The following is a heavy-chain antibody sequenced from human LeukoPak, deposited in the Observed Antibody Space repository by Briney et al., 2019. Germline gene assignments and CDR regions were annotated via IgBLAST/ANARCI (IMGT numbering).Heavy chain of an antibody. V-gene: IGHV4-59*01. CDR3: ARFAYCGGHCWYYFDY. J-gene: IGHJ4*02. CDR1: SDCISGYY. Sequence: PSETLSLTCTVSSDCISGYYWSWIRQPPGKGLEWLGYIYSSGSTNYNPSLNSRVTISVDTSKNQFSLKLSSVTAADTAVYYCARFAYCGGHCWYYFDYWGQGTLVTVS. CDR2: IYSSGST. D-gene: IGHD2-21*02.